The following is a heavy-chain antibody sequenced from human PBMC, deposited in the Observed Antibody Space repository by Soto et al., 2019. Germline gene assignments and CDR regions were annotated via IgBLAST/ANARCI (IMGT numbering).Heavy chain of an antibody. D-gene: IGHD2-2*01. CDR1: GGSISSSSYY. Sequence: QLQLQASGPGLVKPSETLSLTCTVSGGSISSSSYYWGWIRQPPGNGLEWVGGNYYSGTTYSNPSLKRRVTISVDTSKNQFSLKLSSVTAADTAVYYGARHWTIECSSTSCKPGWFDPWGQGTLVTVSS. CDR3: ARHWTIECSSTSCKPGWFDP. J-gene: IGHJ5*02. CDR2: NYYSGTT. V-gene: IGHV4-39*01.